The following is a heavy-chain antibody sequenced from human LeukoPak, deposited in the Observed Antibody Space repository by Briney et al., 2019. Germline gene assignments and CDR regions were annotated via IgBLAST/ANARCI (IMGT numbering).Heavy chain of an antibody. V-gene: IGHV3-30*02. CDR1: GFIFSSYG. D-gene: IGHD2-2*01. J-gene: IGHJ4*02. Sequence: GGSLRLSCAASGFIFSSYGMHWVRQAPGKGLEWVAFIRYAGSSKYYADSVKGRFTISRDNSKNTLYLQMNSLRAEDTAVYYCANRCSSTSCYGDYFDYWGQGTLVTVSS. CDR3: ANRCSSTSCYGDYFDY. CDR2: IRYAGSSK.